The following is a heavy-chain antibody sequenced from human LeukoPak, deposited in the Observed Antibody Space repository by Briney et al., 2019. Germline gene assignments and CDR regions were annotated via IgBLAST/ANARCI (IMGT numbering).Heavy chain of an antibody. Sequence: GGSLRLSCAPSGFTFSSYDMHWVRQATGKGLEWVSAIGTAGDTYYPGSVKGRFTISRENAKNSLYLQMNSLRAGDTAVYYCARVSSGYDAFDIWGQGTMVTVSS. CDR1: GFTFSSYD. D-gene: IGHD3-3*01. CDR2: IGTAGDT. CDR3: ARVSSGYDAFDI. V-gene: IGHV3-13*01. J-gene: IGHJ3*02.